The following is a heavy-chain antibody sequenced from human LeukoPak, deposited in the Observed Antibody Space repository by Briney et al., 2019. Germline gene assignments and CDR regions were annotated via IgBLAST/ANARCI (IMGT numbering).Heavy chain of an antibody. D-gene: IGHD6-19*01. V-gene: IGHV3-48*03. CDR1: GFTFSSYE. CDR2: ISSSGSTI. CDR3: ARDSVGYSSGWFEK. Sequence: GGSLRLSCAASGFTFSSYEMNWVRQAPGKGLEWVSYISSSGSTIYYADSVKGRFTISRDNAKNSLYLQMNSLRAEDTAVYYCARDSVGYSSGWFEKWGQGTLVTVSS. J-gene: IGHJ4*02.